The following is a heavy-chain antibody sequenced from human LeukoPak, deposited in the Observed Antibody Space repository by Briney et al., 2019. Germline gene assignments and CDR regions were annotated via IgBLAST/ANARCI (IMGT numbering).Heavy chain of an antibody. Sequence: GESLKIYCKGSGYSFTSYWIGCVRPMPGKGLEWMGIIYPGDSDTRYSPSFQGQVAISADKSISTAYLQWSSLKASDTAMYYCARLLEYQRNWFDPWGQGTLVTVSS. J-gene: IGHJ5*02. V-gene: IGHV5-51*01. D-gene: IGHD2-2*01. CDR1: GYSFTSYW. CDR3: ARLLEYQRNWFDP. CDR2: IYPGDSDT.